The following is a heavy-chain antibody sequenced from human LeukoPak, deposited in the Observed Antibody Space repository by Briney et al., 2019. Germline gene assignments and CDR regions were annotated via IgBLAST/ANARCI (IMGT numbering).Heavy chain of an antibody. D-gene: IGHD3-22*01. CDR3: ARDSHKFDSSGYYPDAFDI. J-gene: IGHJ3*02. CDR2: ISSRGSSI. CDR1: GLTFSSYE. V-gene: IGHV3-48*03. Sequence: PGGSLRLSCAASGLTFSSYEMNWARQAPGKEREWVSYISSRGSSIYYADSVKGRFTISRDNAKKSLYLQMHSLRAEDTAVYYCARDSHKFDSSGYYPDAFDIWGQGTMVTVSS.